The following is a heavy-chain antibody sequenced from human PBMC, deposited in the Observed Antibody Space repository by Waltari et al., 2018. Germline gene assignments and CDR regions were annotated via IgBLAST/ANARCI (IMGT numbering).Heavy chain of an antibody. J-gene: IGHJ3*02. V-gene: IGHV3-33*01. CDR1: GFTFDALG. D-gene: IGHD2-15*01. Sequence: QVQLVESGGGVVQPGKSLRLSCEASGFTFDALGMHWVRQAPGKGLQWVAVIWYDGSIQHYAESVKGRFTISRDNAENILNLEMSGLRVEDTAVYYCARKKAGLLDAFDIWGQGTMVTVSS. CDR2: IWYDGSIQ. CDR3: ARKKAGLLDAFDI.